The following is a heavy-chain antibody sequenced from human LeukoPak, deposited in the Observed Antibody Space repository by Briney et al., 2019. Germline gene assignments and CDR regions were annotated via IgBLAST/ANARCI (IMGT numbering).Heavy chain of an antibody. J-gene: IGHJ6*02. D-gene: IGHD3-9*01. V-gene: IGHV3-64*04. Sequence: GGSLRLSCSASGFTFSSYAMHWVRQAPGKGLEYVSAISSNGGSTYYADSVKGRFTISRGNAKNSLYLQMNSLRAEDTAVYYCARGDDILTGYLYYYGMDVWGQGTTVTVSS. CDR3: ARGDDILTGYLYYYGMDV. CDR2: ISSNGGST. CDR1: GFTFSSYA.